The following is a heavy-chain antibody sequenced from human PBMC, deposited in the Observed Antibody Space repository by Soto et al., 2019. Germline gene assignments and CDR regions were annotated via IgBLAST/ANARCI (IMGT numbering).Heavy chain of an antibody. D-gene: IGHD3-9*01. V-gene: IGHV1-2*04. CDR1: GYTFTGYY. CDR3: ARDDFDDSSNWFDP. CDR2: INPNSGGT. J-gene: IGHJ5*02. Sequence: QVQLVQSGAEVKKPGASVKVSCKASGYTFTGYYMHWVRQAPGQGLEWMGWINPNSGGTNYAQKFQGWGTITRDTSISSAYMELRRLRSDDTAVYYCARDDFDDSSNWFDPWGQGTLVTVSS.